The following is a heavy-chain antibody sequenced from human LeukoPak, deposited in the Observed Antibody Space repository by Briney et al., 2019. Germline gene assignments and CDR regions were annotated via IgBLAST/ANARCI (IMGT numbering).Heavy chain of an antibody. CDR1: GFTFSTFA. J-gene: IGHJ3*02. CDR2: IFQGGGEI. CDR3: AKDSPDSSGYYAFDI. Sequence: PGGSLRLSCAASGFTFSTFAMIWVRQPPGKGLEWVSSIFQGGGEIHYADSVRGRFTISRDNSKNTAYLQMNSLGAEDTAVYYCAKDSPDSSGYYAFDIWGQGTMVTVSS. V-gene: IGHV3-23*01. D-gene: IGHD3-22*01.